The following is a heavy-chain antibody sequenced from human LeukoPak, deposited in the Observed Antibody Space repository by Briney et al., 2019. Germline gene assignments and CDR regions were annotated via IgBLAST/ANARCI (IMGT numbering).Heavy chain of an antibody. CDR2: ISGSGGST. D-gene: IGHD5-12*01. CDR3: AKTRSGYDIWDYFDY. V-gene: IGHV3-23*01. Sequence: GGSLRLSCAASGFTFSSYAMSWVRQAPGKGLEWVSAISGSGGSTYYADSVKGRFTISRDNSKNTLYLQMNSLRAEDTAVYYCAKTRSGYDIWDYFDYWGQGTLVTVSS. CDR1: GFTFSSYA. J-gene: IGHJ4*02.